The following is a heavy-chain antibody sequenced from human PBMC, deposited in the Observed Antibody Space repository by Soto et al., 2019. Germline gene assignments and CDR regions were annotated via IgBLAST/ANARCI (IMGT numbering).Heavy chain of an antibody. D-gene: IGHD2-21*02. J-gene: IGHJ4*02. Sequence: QVQLQESGPGLVKPSETLSLTCTVSGGSISSYYWSWIRQPPGKGLEWIGYIYYSGSTNYNPSLKSRVTISVDTSKNQFSLKLSSVTAADTAVYYCASGYGGNSGSRQFDYWGQGTLVTVSS. CDR3: ASGYGGNSGSRQFDY. V-gene: IGHV4-59*08. CDR1: GGSISSYY. CDR2: IYYSGST.